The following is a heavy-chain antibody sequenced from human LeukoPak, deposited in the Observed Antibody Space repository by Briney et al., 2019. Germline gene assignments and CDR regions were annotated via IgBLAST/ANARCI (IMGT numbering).Heavy chain of an antibody. J-gene: IGHJ6*02. V-gene: IGHV5-10-1*01. CDR2: IDPSDSYT. CDR3: ARQLLYYDFWSGYYPNYYYGMDV. CDR1: GYSFTSYW. Sequence: NRGESLKISCKGSGYSFTSYWISWVRQMPGKGLEWMGRIDPSDSYTNYSPSFQGHVTISADKSISTAYLQWSSLKASDTAMYYCARQLLYYDFWSGYYPNYYYGMDVWGQGTTVTVSS. D-gene: IGHD3-3*01.